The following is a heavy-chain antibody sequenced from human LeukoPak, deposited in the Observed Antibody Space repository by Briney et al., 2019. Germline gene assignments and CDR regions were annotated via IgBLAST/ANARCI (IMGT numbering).Heavy chain of an antibody. Sequence: PSETLSLTCTVSGGSISSGSFYWGWIRQPPGKGLEWIGYIYYSGSTYYNPSLKSRVTISVDTSKNQFSLKLSSVTAADTAVYYCARTYYDFWSGQSYWYFDLWGRGTLVTVSS. D-gene: IGHD3-3*01. CDR3: ARTYYDFWSGQSYWYFDL. CDR1: GGSISSGSFY. V-gene: IGHV4-31*03. J-gene: IGHJ2*01. CDR2: IYYSGST.